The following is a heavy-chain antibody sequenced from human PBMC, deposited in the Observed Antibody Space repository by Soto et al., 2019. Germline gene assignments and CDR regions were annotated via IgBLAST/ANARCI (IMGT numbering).Heavy chain of an antibody. CDR1: GFTFISYA. D-gene: IGHD3-3*01. CDR2: ISGSGVST. Sequence: EVQLLESGGGLVQPGGSLRLSCAASGFTFISYAMSWFRQAPGKGLEWVSAISGSGVSTYYADSVKGRFTISRDNSKNTLYLQMNSLRAEDTAVYYCANLGQYYDFWSGTDLDFDYWGQGTLVTVSS. J-gene: IGHJ4*02. V-gene: IGHV3-23*01. CDR3: ANLGQYYDFWSGTDLDFDY.